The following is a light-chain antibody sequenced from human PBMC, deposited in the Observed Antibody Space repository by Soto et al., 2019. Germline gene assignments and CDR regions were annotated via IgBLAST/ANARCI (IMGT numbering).Light chain of an antibody. V-gene: IGKV3-20*01. CDR3: QQDDSIFRT. CDR1: QSLSTDS. CDR2: GAS. J-gene: IGKJ1*01. Sequence: EIVLTQSPGTLSLSPGERATLSCRASQSLSTDSLAWYQQKPGRAPRLLIYGASSRATGIPDRFSGSGSGTDFTLTISRLETEDFAVYSCQQDDSIFRTFGQGTKVEIK.